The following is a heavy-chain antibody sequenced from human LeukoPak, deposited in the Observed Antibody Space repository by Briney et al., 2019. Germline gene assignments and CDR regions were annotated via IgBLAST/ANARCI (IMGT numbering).Heavy chain of an antibody. CDR2: IYTSGST. Sequence: PSETLSLTCAVYGGTFSGYYWSWIRQPPGKGLEWIGRIYTSGSTNYNPSLKSRVTMSVDTSKNQFSLKLSSVTAADTAVDYCARDAVAVAGTKIIDYWGQGTLVTVSS. J-gene: IGHJ4*02. CDR1: GGTFSGYY. D-gene: IGHD6-19*01. CDR3: ARDAVAVAGTKIIDY. V-gene: IGHV4-59*10.